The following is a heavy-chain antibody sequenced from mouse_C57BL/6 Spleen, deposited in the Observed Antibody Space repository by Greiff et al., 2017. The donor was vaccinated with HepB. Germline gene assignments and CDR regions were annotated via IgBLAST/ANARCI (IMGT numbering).Heavy chain of an antibody. D-gene: IGHD4-1*01. V-gene: IGHV1-81*01. J-gene: IGHJ2*01. CDR3: ARSPHWDEGY. CDR1: GYTFTSYG. Sequence: QVHVKQSGAELARPGASVKLSCKASGYTFTSYGISWVKQRTGQGLEWIGEIYPRSGNTYYNEKFKGKATLTADKSSSTAYMELRSLTSEDSAVYFCARSPHWDEGYWGQGTTLTVSS. CDR2: IYPRSGNT.